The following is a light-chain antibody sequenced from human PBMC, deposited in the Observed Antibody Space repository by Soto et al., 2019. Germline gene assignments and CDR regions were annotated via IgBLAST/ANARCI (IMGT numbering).Light chain of an antibody. J-gene: IGKJ1*01. CDR2: GAS. CDR1: QSVGSN. CDR3: QQYGTSPWT. Sequence: IVLIQSPATRSFSSGERAPLSCGASQSVGSNLAWYQHKPGQAPRLLISGASTRATGTPARFSGSGSGTDFTLTSSRLEPEDFAVYYCQQYGTSPWTFGQGTKVDIK. V-gene: IGKV3-20*01.